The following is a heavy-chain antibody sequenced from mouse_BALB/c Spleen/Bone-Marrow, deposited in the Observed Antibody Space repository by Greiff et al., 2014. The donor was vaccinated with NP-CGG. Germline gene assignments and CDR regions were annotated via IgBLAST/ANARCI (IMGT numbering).Heavy chain of an antibody. D-gene: IGHD3-3*01. Sequence: EVQLVESGGGLVKPGGSLKLSCAASGFTFSDYYMYWVRQTPEKRLEWVATISDGGSYTYYPDSVKGRFTISRDNAKNNLYLQMSSLKSEDTAMYYCAGEGDGAYWGQGTLVTVSA. J-gene: IGHJ3*01. CDR2: ISDGGSYT. CDR1: GFTFSDYY. V-gene: IGHV5-4*02. CDR3: AGEGDGAY.